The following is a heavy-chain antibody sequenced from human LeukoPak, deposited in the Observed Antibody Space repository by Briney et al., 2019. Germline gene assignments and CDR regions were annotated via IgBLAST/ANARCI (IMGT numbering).Heavy chain of an antibody. J-gene: IGHJ4*02. V-gene: IGHV4-34*01. CDR3: ARTIGGYYGY. CDR1: GFTFSSYE. CDR2: INHSGST. Sequence: LRLSCAASGFTFSSYEMNSVRQAPGKGLEWMGEINHSGSTNYNPSLKSRVTISVDTSKNQFSLKLSSVTAADTAVYYCARTIGGYYGYWGQGTLVTVSS. D-gene: IGHD3-22*01.